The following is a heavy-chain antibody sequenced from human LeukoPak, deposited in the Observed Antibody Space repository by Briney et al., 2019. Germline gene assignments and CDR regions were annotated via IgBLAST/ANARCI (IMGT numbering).Heavy chain of an antibody. CDR3: AKASGYSSGWYPGWGDYYMDV. CDR1: GFTFSSYG. D-gene: IGHD6-19*01. CDR2: ISYDGSNK. V-gene: IGHV3-30*18. Sequence: PGGSLRLSCAASGFTFSSYGMHWVRQAPGKGLEWVAVISYDGSNKYYADSVKGRFTISRDNSKNTLYLQMNSLRAEDTAVYYCAKASGYSSGWYPGWGDYYMDVWGKGTTVTISS. J-gene: IGHJ6*03.